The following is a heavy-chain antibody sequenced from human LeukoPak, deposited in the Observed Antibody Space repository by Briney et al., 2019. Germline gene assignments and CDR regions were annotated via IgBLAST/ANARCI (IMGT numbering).Heavy chain of an antibody. CDR2: IYHSGST. CDR1: GNSISSGYY. J-gene: IGHJ4*02. Sequence: PSETPSLTCTVSGNSISSGYYWGWIRQPPGKGLEWIGSIYHSGSTYYNPSLKSRVTISVDTSKNQFSLKLSSVTAADTAVYYCARANDISTGYYSSFDYWGQGTLVTVSS. V-gene: IGHV4-38-2*02. D-gene: IGHD3-9*01. CDR3: ARANDISTGYYSSFDY.